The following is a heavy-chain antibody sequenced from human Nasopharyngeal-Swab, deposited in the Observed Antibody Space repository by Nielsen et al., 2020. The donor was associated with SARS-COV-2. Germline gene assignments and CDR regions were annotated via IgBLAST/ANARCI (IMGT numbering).Heavy chain of an antibody. V-gene: IGHV3-23*01. CDR2: ISGSGGST. J-gene: IGHJ5*02. CDR1: GFTFSSYA. D-gene: IGHD3-10*01. Sequence: GSLRLSCAASGFTFSSYAMSWVRQAPGKGLEWVSAISGSGGSTYYADSVKGRFTISRDNSKNTLYLQMNSLRAEDTAVYYCAKDSTMVRGRGGLDPWGQGTLVTVSS. CDR3: AKDSTMVRGRGGLDP.